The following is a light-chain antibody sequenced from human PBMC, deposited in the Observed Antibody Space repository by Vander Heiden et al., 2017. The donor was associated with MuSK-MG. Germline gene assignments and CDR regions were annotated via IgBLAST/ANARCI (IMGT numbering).Light chain of an antibody. CDR3: AAWDDSLSGPM. J-gene: IGLJ3*02. Sequence: QSVLTQPPSASGTPGQRVTISCSGSSSNIGSNYVSWYQQLPGTAPKLLIYSNKQRPSGVPDRFSGSKSGTSASLAISGLRSEDEADYYCAAWDDSLSGPMFGGGTKLTVL. CDR1: SSNIGSNY. V-gene: IGLV1-47*02. CDR2: SNK.